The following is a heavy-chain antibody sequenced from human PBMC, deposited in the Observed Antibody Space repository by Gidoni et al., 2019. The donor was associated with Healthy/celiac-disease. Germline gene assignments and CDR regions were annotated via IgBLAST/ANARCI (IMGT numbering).Heavy chain of an antibody. D-gene: IGHD3-9*01. CDR3: ARVHRTGDYDILTGYPVGAFDI. J-gene: IGHJ3*02. CDR1: GFTFSDYY. V-gene: IGHV3-11*01. Sequence: QVQLVESGGGLVTPGGSLRPSCAASGFTFSDYYISWIRQAPGKGLEWVSYISSSGSTIYYADSVKGRFTISRDNAKNSLYLQMNSLRAEDTAVYYCARVHRTGDYDILTGYPVGAFDIWGQGTMVTVSS. CDR2: ISSSGSTI.